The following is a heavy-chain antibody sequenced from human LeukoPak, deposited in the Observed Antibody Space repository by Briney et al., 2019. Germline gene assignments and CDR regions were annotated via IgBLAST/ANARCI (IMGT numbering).Heavy chain of an antibody. D-gene: IGHD4-17*01. Sequence: PSETLSLTCTVSGGSMSSYYRSWIRQPPGKGLEWIGYIYYSGSTNYNPSLKSRVTISVDTSKNHFSLNLSSVTAADTAVYYCARDGSRVTTTIWGQGTLVTVSS. J-gene: IGHJ4*02. CDR3: ARDGSRVTTTI. CDR2: IYYSGST. V-gene: IGHV4-59*01. CDR1: GGSMSSYY.